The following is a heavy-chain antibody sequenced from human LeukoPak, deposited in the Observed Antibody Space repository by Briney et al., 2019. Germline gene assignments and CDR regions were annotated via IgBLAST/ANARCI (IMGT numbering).Heavy chain of an antibody. J-gene: IGHJ3*02. CDR3: AKDSGYDLGDAFDI. CDR1: GFTFSSYG. D-gene: IGHD5-12*01. Sequence: GGSLRLSCAASGFTFSSYGMHWVRQAPGKGLEWVAFIRYDGSNKYYADSVKGRFTISRDNSKNTLYLQMNSLRAEDMALYYCAKDSGYDLGDAFDIWGQGTMVTVSS. CDR2: IRYDGSNK. V-gene: IGHV3-30*02.